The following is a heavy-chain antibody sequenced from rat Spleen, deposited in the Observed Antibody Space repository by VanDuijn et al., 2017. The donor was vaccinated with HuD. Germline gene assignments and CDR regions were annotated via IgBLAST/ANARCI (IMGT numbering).Heavy chain of an antibody. Sequence: EVQLVESGGGLIQPGRSLKLSCAASGFTFSDYNMAWVRQAPKKGLEWVATISYDGSSTYYRDSVKGRFTISRDIAQSTLYLQMDSLRSEDTATYYCTTGFTYWGQGTLVTVSS. J-gene: IGHJ3*01. CDR3: TTGFTY. V-gene: IGHV5-7*01. CDR2: ISYDGSST. CDR1: GFTFSDYN.